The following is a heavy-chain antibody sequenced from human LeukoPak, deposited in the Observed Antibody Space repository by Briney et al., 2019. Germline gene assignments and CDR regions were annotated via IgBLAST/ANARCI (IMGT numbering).Heavy chain of an antibody. CDR1: GYTFTTYG. CDR3: ARDTGYGNYYYYMDV. CDR2: ISAYNGNT. Sequence: ASVKVSCKASGYTFTTYGITWVRQAPGQGLEWLGWISAYNGNTNYAQKLQGRVTMTTDTSTSTAYMELRSLRSGDTAVYYCARDTGYGNYYYYMDVWGKGTTVTVSS. J-gene: IGHJ6*03. V-gene: IGHV1-18*01. D-gene: IGHD5-12*01.